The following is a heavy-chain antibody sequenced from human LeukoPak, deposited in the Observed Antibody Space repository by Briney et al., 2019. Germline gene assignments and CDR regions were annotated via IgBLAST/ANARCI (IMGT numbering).Heavy chain of an antibody. J-gene: IGHJ4*02. CDR1: GGSISGSSYY. CDR2: IYYSGNT. CDR3: ARLGAYSGSGDY. Sequence: TSETLSLTCTVSGGSISGSSYYWGWIRQPPGKGLAWIGNIYYSGNTYYNPSLRSRVTISVDTSKNQFSLKLSSVTAADTAVYYCARLGAYSGSGDYWGQGTLVTVSS. V-gene: IGHV4-39*01. D-gene: IGHD5-12*01.